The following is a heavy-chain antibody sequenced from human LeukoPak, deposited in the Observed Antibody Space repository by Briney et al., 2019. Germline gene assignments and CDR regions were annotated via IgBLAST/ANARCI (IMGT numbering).Heavy chain of an antibody. V-gene: IGHV3-23*01. CDR2: ISGSGGST. Sequence: GGSLRLSCAASGFTFSSYAMSWVRQAPGKGLEWVSAISGSGGSTYYADSVKGRFTISRDNSKNTLYLQMNSLRADDTAVYYCAKDYRYYGSGSHMDVWGKGTTVTISS. CDR1: GFTFSSYA. J-gene: IGHJ6*03. D-gene: IGHD3-10*01. CDR3: AKDYRYYGSGSHMDV.